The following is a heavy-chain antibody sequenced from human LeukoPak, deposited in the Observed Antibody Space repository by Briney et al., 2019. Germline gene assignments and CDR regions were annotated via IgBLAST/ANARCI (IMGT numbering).Heavy chain of an antibody. J-gene: IGHJ3*02. Sequence: SETLSLTCTVSGGSISSGSYYWSWIRQPAGKGLEWIGRIYTSGSTNYNPSLKSRVTISVDTSKNQFSLKLSSVTAADTAVYYCARARPTHDAFDIWGQGTMVTVSS. V-gene: IGHV4-61*02. CDR2: IYTSGST. CDR1: GGSISSGSYY. CDR3: ARARPTHDAFDI.